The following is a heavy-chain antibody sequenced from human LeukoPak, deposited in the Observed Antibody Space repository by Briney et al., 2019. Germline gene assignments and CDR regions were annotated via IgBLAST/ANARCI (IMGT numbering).Heavy chain of an antibody. CDR3: ARDVRDGYNLFDY. Sequence: PSQTLSLTCTVSGGSISSGSYYWSWIRQPAGKGLEWIGRIHASGSTNYNPSLKSRVTISTDTSKNPFSLKLTSVTAADTAVYYCARDVRDGYNLFDYWGQGTLVTVSS. CDR1: GGSISSGSYY. D-gene: IGHD5-24*01. CDR2: IHASGST. J-gene: IGHJ4*02. V-gene: IGHV4-61*02.